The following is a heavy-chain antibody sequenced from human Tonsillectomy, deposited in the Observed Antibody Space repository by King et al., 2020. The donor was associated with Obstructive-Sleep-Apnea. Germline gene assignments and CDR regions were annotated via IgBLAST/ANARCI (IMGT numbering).Heavy chain of an antibody. Sequence: VQLVESGGVVVQLGGSLRLSCAASGFSFDDYIMHWVRQAPGKGLEWVSLIIWDGGSTDYADPVKGRFTISRDNSKNSLYLQMDNLRTEDTAFYYCAKDRTGLRENSGYLSFDYWGQGTLVTVSS. CDR3: AKDRTGLRENSGYLSFDY. J-gene: IGHJ4*02. V-gene: IGHV3-43*01. D-gene: IGHD3-22*01. CDR1: GFSFDDYI. CDR2: IIWDGGST.